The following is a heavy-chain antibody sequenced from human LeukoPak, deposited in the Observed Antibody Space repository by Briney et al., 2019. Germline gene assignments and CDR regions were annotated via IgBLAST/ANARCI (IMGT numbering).Heavy chain of an antibody. CDR3: ARGTNTAMVTSR. CDR1: GFTFSDYG. Sequence: GTSLRLSCAASGFTFSDYGMHWVRQAPGKGLEWVSSISSSSSYIYYADSVKGRFTISRDNAKNSLYLQMNSLRAEDTAVYYCARGTNTAMVTSRWGQGTLVTVSS. J-gene: IGHJ4*02. V-gene: IGHV3-21*01. D-gene: IGHD5-18*01. CDR2: ISSSSSYI.